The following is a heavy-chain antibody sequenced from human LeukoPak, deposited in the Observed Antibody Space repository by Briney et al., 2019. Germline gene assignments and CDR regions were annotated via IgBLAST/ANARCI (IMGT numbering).Heavy chain of an antibody. Sequence: SETLSLTCTVSGDSISSSSYYWDWIRQPPGKGLEWVGSIYYSGSTYYNPSLKSRVTISVDTSKNQFSLKLSSVTAADTAVYYCASQATNDPAAVDYWGQGTLVTVSS. CDR3: ASQATNDPAAVDY. CDR2: IYYSGST. CDR1: GDSISSSSYY. V-gene: IGHV4-39*07. J-gene: IGHJ4*02. D-gene: IGHD6-13*01.